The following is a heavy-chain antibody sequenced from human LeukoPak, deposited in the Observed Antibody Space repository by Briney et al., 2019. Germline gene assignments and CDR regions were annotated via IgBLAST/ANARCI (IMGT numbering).Heavy chain of an antibody. CDR2: IWYDGSNK. CDR3: ARERQPGSGYYWFDY. J-gene: IGHJ4*02. V-gene: IGHV3-33*01. D-gene: IGHD3-22*01. Sequence: GRSLRLSCAASGFTFSNYGIHCVRQAPGKGLEWVAVIWYDGSNKYYADSVKGRFTISRDNSKNTLYLQMNSLRAEDTAVYYCARERQPGSGYYWFDYWGQGTLVTVSS. CDR1: GFTFSNYG.